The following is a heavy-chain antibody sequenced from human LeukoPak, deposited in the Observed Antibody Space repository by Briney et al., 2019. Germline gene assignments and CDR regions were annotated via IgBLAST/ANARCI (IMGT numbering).Heavy chain of an antibody. CDR1: GFTFDDHV. J-gene: IGHJ6*02. Sequence: GGSLRLSSTDSGFTFDDHVLHWVRQVPGKGLEWVALIRGDGKITHYGDSVKGQFTVSRDNSKNSLYLQMDSLTSEDSALYYCGKGCGDIMSDSYYFRVYARGQGTTVTVSS. CDR2: IRGDGKIT. D-gene: IGHD2-21*01. V-gene: IGHV3-43*02. CDR3: GKGCGDIMSDSYYFRVYA.